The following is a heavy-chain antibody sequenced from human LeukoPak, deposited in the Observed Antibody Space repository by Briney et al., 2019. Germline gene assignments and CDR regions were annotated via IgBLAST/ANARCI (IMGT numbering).Heavy chain of an antibody. CDR1: GYTFTSYD. D-gene: IGHD6-13*01. J-gene: IGHJ6*03. Sequence: GASVKVSCKASGYTFTSYDINWVRQATGQGLEWMGWMNPNSGNTGYAQKFQGRVTMTRNTSISTAYMEQSSLRSEDTAVYYCARDARIAAAYQPVGEDYMDVWGKGTTVTVSS. V-gene: IGHV1-8*01. CDR2: MNPNSGNT. CDR3: ARDARIAAAYQPVGEDYMDV.